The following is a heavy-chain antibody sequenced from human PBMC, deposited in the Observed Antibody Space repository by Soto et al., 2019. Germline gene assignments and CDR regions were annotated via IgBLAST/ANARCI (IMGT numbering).Heavy chain of an antibody. D-gene: IGHD1-1*01. J-gene: IGHJ3*02. CDR2: ISSSSSYI. V-gene: IGHV3-21*01. Sequence: PWGSLRLSCAASGFTFSSYSMNWVRQAPGKGLEWVSSISSSSSYIYYADSVKGRFTISRDNAKNSLYLQMNSLRAEDTAVYYCARDMPPNWNNDAFDIWGQGTMVTVSS. CDR1: GFTFSSYS. CDR3: ARDMPPNWNNDAFDI.